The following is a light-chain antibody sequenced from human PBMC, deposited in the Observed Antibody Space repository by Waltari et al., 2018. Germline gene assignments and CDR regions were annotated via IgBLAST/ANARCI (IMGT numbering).Light chain of an antibody. J-gene: IGLJ1*01. Sequence: QSALTQPASVSGSPGQSITVSCTGTSSDIGDSDFVSWYQQRPGVAPKLFIFDVPNRPSRISDRFCAAKSGNTASLTISGLQAEDEADYYCSSFTTTKTLLFGTGTKVTVL. CDR2: DVP. V-gene: IGLV2-14*03. CDR1: SSDIGDSDF. CDR3: SSFTTTKTLL.